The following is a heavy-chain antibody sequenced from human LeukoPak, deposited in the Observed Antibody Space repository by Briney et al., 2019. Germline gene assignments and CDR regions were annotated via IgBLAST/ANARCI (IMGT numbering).Heavy chain of an antibody. CDR2: IIPIFGTA. V-gene: IGHV1-69*13. D-gene: IGHD3-22*01. Sequence: SVKVSCKASGGTFSSYAISWMRQAPGQGLEWMGGIIPIFGTANYAQKFQGRVTITADESTSTAYMELSSLRSEDTAVYYCARGKYYDRPYYFDYWGQGTLVTVSS. J-gene: IGHJ4*02. CDR1: GGTFSSYA. CDR3: ARGKYYDRPYYFDY.